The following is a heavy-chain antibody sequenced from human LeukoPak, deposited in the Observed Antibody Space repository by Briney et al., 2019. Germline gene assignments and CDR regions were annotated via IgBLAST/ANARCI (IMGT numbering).Heavy chain of an antibody. Sequence: ASVKVSCKASGGTFNNYTISWVRQAPGQGLEWMGGIIPIFGTANYAQKFQGRVTITADKSTSTVYMDLSSLRSEDTAVYYCATSYYDILTGYRPLAYWGQGTLVTVSS. J-gene: IGHJ4*02. D-gene: IGHD3-9*01. V-gene: IGHV1-69*06. CDR3: ATSYYDILTGYRPLAY. CDR2: IIPIFGTA. CDR1: GGTFNNYT.